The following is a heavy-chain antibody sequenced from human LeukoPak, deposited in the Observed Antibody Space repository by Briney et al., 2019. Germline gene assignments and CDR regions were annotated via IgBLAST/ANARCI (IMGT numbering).Heavy chain of an antibody. CDR1: GFTFSDYY. J-gene: IGHJ4*02. V-gene: IGHV3-11*04. CDR3: ARSYSLEQQLVPGS. D-gene: IGHD6-13*01. CDR2: ISSSGSTI. Sequence: GGSLRLSCAASGFTFSDYYMSWIRQAPGKGLEWVSYISSSGSTIYYADSVKGRFTISRDNAKKSLYLQMNSLRAEDTAVYYCARSYSLEQQLVPGSWGQGTLVTVSS.